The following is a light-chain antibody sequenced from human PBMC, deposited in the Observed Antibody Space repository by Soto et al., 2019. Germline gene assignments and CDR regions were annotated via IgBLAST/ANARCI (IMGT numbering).Light chain of an antibody. CDR3: QQSYSTPPGT. CDR1: QSISDR. CDR2: ATS. J-gene: IGKJ1*01. Sequence: DIQMTQSPSTLSASIRDRVTITCRAGQSISDRLAWYQQKPGKAPKLLIYATSSLQSGVPSRFSGSGSGTDFTLTISSLQPEDFATYYCQQSYSTPPGTFGQGTKVDIK. V-gene: IGKV1-39*01.